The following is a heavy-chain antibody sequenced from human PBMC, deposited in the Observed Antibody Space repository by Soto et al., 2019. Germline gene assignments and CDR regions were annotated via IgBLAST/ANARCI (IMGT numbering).Heavy chain of an antibody. CDR1: GFTFDDYA. Sequence: EVQLVESGGGLVQPGRSLRLSCAASGFTFDDYAMHWVRQAPGKGLEWVSVMSNSGDNTYYADSVKGRFTISRDNFENTLYLQMSSLRAEDTAVYYCAKDAARTSGWYYFDYWGQGTLVTVSS. J-gene: IGHJ4*02. CDR2: MSNSGDNT. CDR3: AKDAARTSGWYYFDY. D-gene: IGHD6-19*01. V-gene: IGHV3-23*04.